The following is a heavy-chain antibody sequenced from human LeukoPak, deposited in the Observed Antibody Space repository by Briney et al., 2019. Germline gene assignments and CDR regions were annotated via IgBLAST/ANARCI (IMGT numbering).Heavy chain of an antibody. Sequence: GGSLRPSCAASGFTFSSYWMHWVRQAPGKGLEWVSHVKSDGSATSYADSVKGRFTISRDNAKNTLYLQMHSLRAEHTAVYYCVRALDYWGQGTLVTVSS. V-gene: IGHV3-74*01. CDR3: VRALDY. J-gene: IGHJ4*02. CDR2: VKSDGSAT. CDR1: GFTFSSYW.